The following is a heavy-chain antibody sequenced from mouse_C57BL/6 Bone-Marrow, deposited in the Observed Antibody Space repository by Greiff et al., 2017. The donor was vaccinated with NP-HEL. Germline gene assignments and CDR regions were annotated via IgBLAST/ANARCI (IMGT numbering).Heavy chain of an antibody. Sequence: QVQLKESGPGLVAPSQSLSITCTVSGFSLTSYAISWVRQPPGKGLEWLGVIWTGGGTNYNSALKSRLSISKDNSKSQVFLKMNSLQTDDTARYYCARNGGKLDYYGSSYAWFAYWGQGTLVTVSA. CDR1: GFSLTSYA. J-gene: IGHJ3*01. D-gene: IGHD1-1*01. CDR2: IWTGGGT. V-gene: IGHV2-9-1*01. CDR3: ARNGGKLDYYGSSYAWFAY.